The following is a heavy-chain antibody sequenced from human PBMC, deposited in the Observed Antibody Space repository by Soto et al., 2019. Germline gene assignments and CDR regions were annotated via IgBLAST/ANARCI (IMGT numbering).Heavy chain of an antibody. V-gene: IGHV3-74*01. D-gene: IGHD2-15*01. Sequence: GGSLRLSCAASGFTFSSYWMHWVRQAPGKGLVWVSRINSDGNSTSYADAVKGRFTISRDNPKNTLYLQMNSLRAEDTAVYYCAKVGYCSGGSCCPPIDYWGQGTLVTVSS. CDR1: GFTFSSYW. CDR3: AKVGYCSGGSCCPPIDY. J-gene: IGHJ4*02. CDR2: INSDGNST.